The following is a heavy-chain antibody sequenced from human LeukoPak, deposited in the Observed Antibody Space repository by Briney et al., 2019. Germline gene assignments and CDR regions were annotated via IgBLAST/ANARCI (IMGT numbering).Heavy chain of an antibody. V-gene: IGHV4-34*01. CDR3: ARVPATISRPCDS. J-gene: IGHJ5*02. CDR2: VGIDGDT. Sequence: SETLFLTCAVYGGSLTGYYWTLVRQTPGKGLEWIGEVGIDGDTNYNPSLKSRVTISIDTSRNQFSLRLTSVTAADTAVYYCARVPATISRPCDSWGQGTLSPSPQ. CDR1: GGSLTGYY. D-gene: IGHD2-15*01.